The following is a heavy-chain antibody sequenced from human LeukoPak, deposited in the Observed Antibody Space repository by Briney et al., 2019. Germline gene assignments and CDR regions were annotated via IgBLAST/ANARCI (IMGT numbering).Heavy chain of an antibody. CDR2: IRGSGGSI. CDR1: GFTFSNYG. CDR3: AKGDTGIIRRYYFDY. J-gene: IGHJ4*02. V-gene: IGHV3-23*01. Sequence: PGGSLRLSCAASGFTFSNYGMSWVRQAPGKGLEWVSKIRGSGGSIYYADSVKGRFTISRDNSKNTLYLQMSSLRAEDTAVYYCAKGDTGIIRRYYFDYWGQGTLVTVSS. D-gene: IGHD5-18*01.